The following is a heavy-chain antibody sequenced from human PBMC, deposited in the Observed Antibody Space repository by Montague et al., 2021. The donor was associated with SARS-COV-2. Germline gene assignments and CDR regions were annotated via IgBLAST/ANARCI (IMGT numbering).Heavy chain of an antibody. CDR3: ARMRRRGGRFPDDPLCI. Sequence: PALVKPTQTLTLTCTFSGFSLTTSGMSVTWIRQPPGKALEWLARIDWDDDTYYRTSLETRLTLSKDTSKNQVALTMTNIDPADTGTCFCARMRRRGGRFPDDPLCIRGQGTVGTVTS. J-gene: IGHJ3*01. V-gene: IGHV2-70*11. D-gene: IGHD1-26*01. CDR2: IDWDDDT. CDR1: GFSLTTSGMS.